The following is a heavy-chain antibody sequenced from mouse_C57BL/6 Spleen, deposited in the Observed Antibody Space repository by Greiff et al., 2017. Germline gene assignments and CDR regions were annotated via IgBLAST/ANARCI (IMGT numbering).Heavy chain of an antibody. CDR2: ISYDGSN. J-gene: IGHJ2*01. D-gene: IGHD3-1*01. Sequence: EVQLQESGPGLVKPSQSLSLTCSVTGYSITSGYYWNWIRQFPGNKLEWMGYISYDGSNNYNPSLKNRISITRDPSKNQFFLKLNSVTTEDTATYYCARVRGYLDYWGQGTTLTVSS. CDR1: GYSITSGYY. V-gene: IGHV3-6*01. CDR3: ARVRGYLDY.